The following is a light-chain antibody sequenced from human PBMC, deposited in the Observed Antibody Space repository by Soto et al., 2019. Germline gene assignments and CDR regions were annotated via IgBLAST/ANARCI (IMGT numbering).Light chain of an antibody. CDR1: QSVSSNY. V-gene: IGKV3-20*01. Sequence: EIVLTQSPGTLSLSPGEGATFSCRASQSVSSNYLAWYQQKPGQAPRLLIYGAFKRATGIPDRFSGSGSGTDFTLTISRVEPEDFAVYCCQQYGSSPRTFGQGTKVDIK. CDR3: QQYGSSPRT. J-gene: IGKJ1*01. CDR2: GAF.